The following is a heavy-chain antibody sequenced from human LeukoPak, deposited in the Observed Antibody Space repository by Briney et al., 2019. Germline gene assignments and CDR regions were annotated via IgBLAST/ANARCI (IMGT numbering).Heavy chain of an antibody. CDR3: ARGPIPDY. J-gene: IGHJ4*02. D-gene: IGHD2-2*02. CDR2: INSDSSHI. Sequence: PGGSLRLSYEASGFTFNTYSMNWARQAPGKGLEWVSSINSDSSHIYYADSVKGRFTISRDNAKNSLYLQMNSLRAEDTAVYYCARGPIPDYWGQGTLVTVSS. CDR1: GFTFNTYS. V-gene: IGHV3-21*01.